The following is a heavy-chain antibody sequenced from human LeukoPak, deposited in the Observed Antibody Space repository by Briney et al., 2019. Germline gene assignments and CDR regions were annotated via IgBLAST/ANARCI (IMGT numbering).Heavy chain of an antibody. J-gene: IGHJ5*01. CDR2: ISYDGSNK. CDR1: GFTFSSYG. Sequence: GGSLRLSCAASGFTFSSYGTHWVRQAPGKGLEWVAVISYDGSNKYYADSVKGRFTISRDNSKNTLYLQMNSLRAEDTALYFCAKDRIIVIPGPYSWLDSWGQGALVTVSS. V-gene: IGHV3-30*18. CDR3: AKDRIIVIPGPYSWLDS. D-gene: IGHD1-26*01.